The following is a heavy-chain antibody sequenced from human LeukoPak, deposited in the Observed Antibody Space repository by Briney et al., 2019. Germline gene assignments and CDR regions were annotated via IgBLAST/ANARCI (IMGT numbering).Heavy chain of an antibody. J-gene: IGHJ4*02. D-gene: IGHD2-21*02. CDR1: GGSISSGGYS. Sequence: PSETLSLTCAVSGGSISSGGYSWNWIRQPPGKGLEWIGYIYNSGSTSYNPSLKSRVSLSVDTSKNLFSLTLNSMTAADTAVYYCARGWGPAYCGGDCHRHFGYWGQGTLVTVSS. V-gene: IGHV4-30-4*07. CDR3: ARGWGPAYCGGDCHRHFGY. CDR2: IYNSGST.